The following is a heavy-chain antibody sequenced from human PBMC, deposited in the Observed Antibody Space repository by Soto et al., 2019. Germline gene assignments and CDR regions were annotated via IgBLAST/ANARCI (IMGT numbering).Heavy chain of an antibody. CDR2: IIPIFGTA. D-gene: IGHD6-13*01. V-gene: IGHV1-69*13. CDR1: GGTFSSYA. Sequence: SVKVSCKASGGTFSSYAISWVRQAPGQGLEWMGGIIPIFGTANYAQKFQGRVTITADESTSTAYMELSSLRSEDTAVYYCARPIAAALYFQHWGQGTLVTVSS. CDR3: ARPIAAALYFQH. J-gene: IGHJ1*01.